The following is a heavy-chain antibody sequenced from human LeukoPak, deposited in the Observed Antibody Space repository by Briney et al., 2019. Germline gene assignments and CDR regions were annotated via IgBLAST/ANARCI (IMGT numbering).Heavy chain of an antibody. CDR2: ISAGGGST. V-gene: IGHV3-23*01. D-gene: IGHD4-23*01. Sequence: GGSLRLSCAASGFTFRSYAMSWVRQAPGKGLEWVSIISAGGGSTYYADSVKGRFTISRDNSKNTLNLQMNSLRVEDTDQYYCANDRDFSGISCYRTAFDHWGQGTLVTVSS. J-gene: IGHJ5*02. CDR1: GFTFRSYA. CDR3: ANDRDFSGISCYRTAFDH.